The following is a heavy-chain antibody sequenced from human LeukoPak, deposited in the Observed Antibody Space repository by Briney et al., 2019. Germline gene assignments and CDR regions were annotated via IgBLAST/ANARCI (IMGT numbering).Heavy chain of an antibody. J-gene: IGHJ5*02. CDR3: AKDPGRILGPPWVWFDP. Sequence: GGSLRLSCAASGFTFSSYAMSWVRQAPGKGLEWVSAISGSGGSTYYVDSVKGRFTISRDNSKNTLYLQMNSLRAEDTAVYYCAKDPGRILGPPWVWFDPWGQGTLVTVSS. V-gene: IGHV3-23*01. CDR1: GFTFSSYA. D-gene: IGHD2-15*01. CDR2: ISGSGGST.